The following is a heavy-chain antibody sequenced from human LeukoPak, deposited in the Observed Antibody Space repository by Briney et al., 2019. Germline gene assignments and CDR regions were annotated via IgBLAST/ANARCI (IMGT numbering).Heavy chain of an antibody. CDR2: ISWDGGST. D-gene: IGHD2-2*02. J-gene: IGHJ4*02. CDR1: GFTFDDYT. CDR3: AKDVGDCSSTSCHTYYFDY. Sequence: GGSLRLSCAAAGFTFDDYTMHWVRQAPGKGLEWVSLISWDGGSTYYADSVKGRFTISRDNSKNSLYLQMNSLRTEDTALYYCAKDVGDCSSTSCHTYYFDYWGQGTLVTVSS. V-gene: IGHV3-43*01.